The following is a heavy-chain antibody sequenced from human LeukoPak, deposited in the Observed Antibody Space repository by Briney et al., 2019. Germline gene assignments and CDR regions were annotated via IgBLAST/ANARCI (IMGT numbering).Heavy chain of an antibody. CDR2: ISWDGGST. CDR3: ARDLYGGNQFDY. V-gene: IGHV3-20*04. Sequence: GGSLRLSCAASGFTFDDYAMHWVRQAPGKGLEWVSLISWDGGSTGYADSVKGRFTISRDNAKNSLYLQMNSLRAEDTALYYCARDLYGGNQFDYWGQGTLVTVSS. D-gene: IGHD4-23*01. J-gene: IGHJ4*02. CDR1: GFTFDDYA.